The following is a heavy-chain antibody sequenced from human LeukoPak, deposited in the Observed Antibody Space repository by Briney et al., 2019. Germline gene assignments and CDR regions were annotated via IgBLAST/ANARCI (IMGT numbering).Heavy chain of an antibody. D-gene: IGHD3-10*01. Sequence: ASVKVSCKASGGTFSSYAISWVRQAPGQGLEWMGRIIPILGIANYAQKFQGRVTITADKSTSTAYMELSSLRSEDTAVYYCAREYYYGSGSYQIDYWGQGTLVTVSS. CDR3: AREYYYGSGSYQIDY. CDR2: IIPILGIA. J-gene: IGHJ4*02. V-gene: IGHV1-69*04. CDR1: GGTFSSYA.